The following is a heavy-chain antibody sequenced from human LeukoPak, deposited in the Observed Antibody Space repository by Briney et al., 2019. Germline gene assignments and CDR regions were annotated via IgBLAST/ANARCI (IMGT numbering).Heavy chain of an antibody. CDR1: GGSISGYY. CDR3: AREGRPAAENTFYFYYGMDV. V-gene: IGHV4-59*01. Sequence: SETLSLTCTVFGGSISGYYWTWIRHVPGKGLEWIGFLHHSGSTDYNPSLQSRVTISVDTSKNQLSLKLRSVTAADTAVYYCAREGRPAAENTFYFYYGMDVWGQGTAVTVSS. D-gene: IGHD6-13*01. CDR2: LHHSGST. J-gene: IGHJ6*02.